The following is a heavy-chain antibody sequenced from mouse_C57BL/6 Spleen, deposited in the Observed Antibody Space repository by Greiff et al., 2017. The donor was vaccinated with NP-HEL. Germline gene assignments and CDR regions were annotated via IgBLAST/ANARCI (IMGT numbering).Heavy chain of an antibody. Sequence: VQLQQPGAELVRPGSSVKLSCKASGYTFTSYWIDWVKQRPGQGLEWIGNIYPSDSETHYNQKFKDKATLTVDKSSSTAYMQLSSLTSEDSAVYYCARGRYDYDGFDYWGQGTTLTVSS. V-gene: IGHV1-61*01. D-gene: IGHD2-4*01. CDR3: ARGRYDYDGFDY. CDR1: GYTFTSYW. CDR2: IYPSDSET. J-gene: IGHJ2*01.